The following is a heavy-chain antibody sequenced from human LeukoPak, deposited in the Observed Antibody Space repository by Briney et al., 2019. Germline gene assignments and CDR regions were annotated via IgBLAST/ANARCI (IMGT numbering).Heavy chain of an antibody. J-gene: IGHJ4*02. CDR1: GFTFDDYG. CDR3: ARDRGGAYDFWSGYYTGYFDY. V-gene: IGHV3-20*04. CDR2: INWNGGGT. Sequence: PGGSLRLSCAASGFTFDDYGMSWVRQAPGKGLEWVSGINWNGGGTGYADSVKGRFTISRDNAKNSLYLQMNSLRAEDTAVYYCARDRGGAYDFWSGYYTGYFDYWGQGTLVPVSS. D-gene: IGHD3-3*01.